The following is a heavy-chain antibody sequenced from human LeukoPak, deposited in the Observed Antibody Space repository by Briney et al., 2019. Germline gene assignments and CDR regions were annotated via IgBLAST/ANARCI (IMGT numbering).Heavy chain of an antibody. J-gene: IGHJ4*02. CDR2: ISFDASNK. D-gene: IGHD4-17*01. V-gene: IGHV3-30*04. CDR1: GFTFTTYA. Sequence: GRSLRLSCTASGFTFTTYAMHWVRQAPGKGLEWVAVISFDASNKYYADSVKGRFTISRDNSKNTLYLQMNSLRAEDTAVYYCAKDIPSYGDYAALDYWGQGTLVTVSS. CDR3: AKDIPSYGDYAALDY.